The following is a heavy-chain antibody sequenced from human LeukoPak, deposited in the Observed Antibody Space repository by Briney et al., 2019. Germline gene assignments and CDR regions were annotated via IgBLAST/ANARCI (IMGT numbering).Heavy chain of an antibody. CDR2: IYTSGST. CDR3: ARVGTYGSGSYLSWLDY. Sequence: SETLSLTCTVSGGPFSSFHWSWIRQPAGKGLEWLGLIYTSGSTNYSPSLKSRLTMSVDASKHQFSLKLSSVTAADTAVYYCARVGTYGSGSYLSWLDYWGQGTLVTVSS. D-gene: IGHD3-10*01. V-gene: IGHV4-4*07. CDR1: GGPFSSFH. J-gene: IGHJ4*02.